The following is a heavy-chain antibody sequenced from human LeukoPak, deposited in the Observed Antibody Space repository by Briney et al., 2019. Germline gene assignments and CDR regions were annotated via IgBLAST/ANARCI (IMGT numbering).Heavy chain of an antibody. CDR3: ASPYYSPAFDI. V-gene: IGHV3-66*01. CDR1: GLTFRDYA. D-gene: IGHD3-10*01. J-gene: IGHJ3*02. CDR2: IYSGGST. Sequence: GGSLRLSCAVSGLTFRDYAMSWVRQAPGKGLEWVSVIYSGGSTYYADSVKGRFTISRDNSKNTLYLQMNSLRAEDTAVYYCASPYYSPAFDIWGQGTMVTVSS.